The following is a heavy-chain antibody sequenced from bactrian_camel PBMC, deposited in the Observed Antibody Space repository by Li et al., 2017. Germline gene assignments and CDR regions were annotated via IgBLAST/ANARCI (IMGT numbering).Heavy chain of an antibody. CDR3: AAVAEGRTVEGGVSLWTLFESGY. V-gene: IGHV3S53*01. J-gene: IGHJ4*01. CDR1: GDEGAPLC. Sequence: VQLVESGGGSVQAGGSLKLSCELSGDEGAPLCMGWFRQGPGEEREEVAHFDSKATFTYSDSVKGRFTVFKGNAGKTLYLQMNSLRPEDTAMYYCAAVAEGRTVEGGVSLWTLFESGYWGQGTQVTVS. CDR2: FDSKATF. D-gene: IGHD3*01.